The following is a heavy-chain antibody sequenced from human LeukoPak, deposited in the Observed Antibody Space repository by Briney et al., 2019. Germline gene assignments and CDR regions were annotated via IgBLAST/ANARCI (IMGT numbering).Heavy chain of an antibody. J-gene: IGHJ4*02. CDR3: ASGLSSGSYRPFDY. V-gene: IGHV3-48*01. Sequence: PGGSLRLSCAASGFTFSSYSMNWVRQAPGKGLEWVSYISSSSSTIYYADSVKGRFTISRDNAKNSLYLQMNSLRAEDTAVYYCASGLSSGSYRPFDYWGQGTLVTVSS. D-gene: IGHD3-10*01. CDR2: ISSSSSTI. CDR1: GFTFSSYS.